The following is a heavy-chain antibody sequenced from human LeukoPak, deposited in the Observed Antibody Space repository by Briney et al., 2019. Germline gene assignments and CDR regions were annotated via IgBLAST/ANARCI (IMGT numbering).Heavy chain of an antibody. CDR3: ARRDIVVVVSASDY. Sequence: PGGSLRLSCAASGFTFSNYAMSWVRQAPGKGLECVSGITASGDSTYYGDSVKGRFTMSRDNSKNTVYLQMNSLRVDDTAVYFCARRDIVVVVSASDYWGQGTLVTVSS. CDR1: GFTFSNYA. CDR2: ITASGDST. J-gene: IGHJ4*02. D-gene: IGHD2-15*01. V-gene: IGHV3-23*01.